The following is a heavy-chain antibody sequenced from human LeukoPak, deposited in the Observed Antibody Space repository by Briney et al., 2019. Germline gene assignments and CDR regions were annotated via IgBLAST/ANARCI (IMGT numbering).Heavy chain of an antibody. V-gene: IGHV4-59*01. Sequence: PSETLSLTCTVSGGSISSYYWTWIRQPPGKGLEWIGYIYYSGSTNYNPSLKSRVTISVDTSKNQFSLKLSSVTAADTAVYNCARDWWSGYFRAFDIWGQGTMVTVSS. CDR1: GGSISSYY. J-gene: IGHJ3*02. CDR2: IYYSGST. D-gene: IGHD3-3*01. CDR3: ARDWWSGYFRAFDI.